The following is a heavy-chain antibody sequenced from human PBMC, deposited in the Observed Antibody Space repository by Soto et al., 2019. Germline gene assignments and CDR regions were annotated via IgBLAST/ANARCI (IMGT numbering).Heavy chain of an antibody. Sequence: QVQLVQSGAEVKKPGASVKVSCKASGYTFTSYDINWVRPATGQGLEWLGWMNPHSGNTGYAQKFQGRGTMSRNTTISTAYRELSSLRSEDTAGYYCAREPGSSSSDYWGQGTLVTVSS. V-gene: IGHV1-8*01. D-gene: IGHD6-6*01. CDR1: GYTFTSYD. CDR3: AREPGSSSSDY. CDR2: MNPHSGNT. J-gene: IGHJ4*02.